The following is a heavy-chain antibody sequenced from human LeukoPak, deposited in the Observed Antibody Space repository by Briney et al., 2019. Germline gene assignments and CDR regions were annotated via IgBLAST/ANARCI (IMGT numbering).Heavy chain of an antibody. CDR1: GGSFSGFS. Sequence: SETLSLTCAVSGGSFSGFSWSWIRQPPGKGLEWLGETNPRGSINYNPSLKSRVTISVDTSKNQFSLKLTSVTAADTAVFYCARGGYSYVFDYWGQGTQVTVSS. CDR2: TNPRGSI. V-gene: IGHV4-34*01. D-gene: IGHD6-13*01. CDR3: ARGGYSYVFDY. J-gene: IGHJ4*02.